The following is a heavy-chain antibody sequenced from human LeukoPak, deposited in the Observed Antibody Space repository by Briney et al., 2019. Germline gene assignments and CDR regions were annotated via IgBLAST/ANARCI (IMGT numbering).Heavy chain of an antibody. J-gene: IGHJ3*02. V-gene: IGHV3-30*02. D-gene: IGHD3-22*01. Sequence: PGRSLRLSCSASGFTFRNYGMHWVRQAPGKGLEWVAFIRYDGSNKYYADSVKGRFTISRDNSKNTLYLQMNSLRAEDTAVYYCANLPNLYYYDSSGDDDAFDIWGQGTMVTVSS. CDR1: GFTFRNYG. CDR2: IRYDGSNK. CDR3: ANLPNLYYYDSSGDDDAFDI.